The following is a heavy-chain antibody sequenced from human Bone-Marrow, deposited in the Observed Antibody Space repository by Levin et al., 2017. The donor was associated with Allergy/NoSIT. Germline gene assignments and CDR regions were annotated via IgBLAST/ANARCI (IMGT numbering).Heavy chain of an antibody. CDR3: ARSVPQSGSYYGGVFDY. CDR2: IYYSGST. V-gene: IGHV4-39*07. CDR1: GGSISSSSYY. J-gene: IGHJ4*02. Sequence: SQTLSLTCTVSGGSISSSSYYWGWIRQPPGKGLEWIGSIYYSGSTYYNPSLKSRVTISVDTSKNQFSLKLSSVTAADTAVYYCARSVPQSGSYYGGVFDYWGQGTLVTVSS. D-gene: IGHD1-26*01.